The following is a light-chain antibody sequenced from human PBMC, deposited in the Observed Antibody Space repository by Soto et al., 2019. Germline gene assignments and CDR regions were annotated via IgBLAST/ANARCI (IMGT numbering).Light chain of an antibody. CDR3: QQYGSSPT. J-gene: IGKJ4*01. CDR1: QSVSSSY. V-gene: IGKV3-20*01. CDR2: GAS. Sequence: EIVLTQSPGTLSLSPGERATLSCRASQSVSSSYLAWYQQKPGQAPRLLIYGASSRATGIPDRFSGSGCGTDFTLTISRLEPEDFAVYYFQQYGSSPTFGGGTKVEIK.